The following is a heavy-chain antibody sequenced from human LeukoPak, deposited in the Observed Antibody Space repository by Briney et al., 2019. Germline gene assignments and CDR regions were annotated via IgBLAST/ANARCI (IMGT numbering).Heavy chain of an antibody. V-gene: IGHV4-38-2*01. Sequence: SSETLSLTCAVSGYSFSSGYYWGWIQHPPRRGLWGFGSIYHSGSTYYTPSLKSRVTISVDTSKNQFSLTLSSVTAEDTAVYYCARYGGEGTYYDFWSGYYYNGFVPCGEGNLVTVSS. J-gene: IGHJ5*02. CDR1: GYSFSSGYY. CDR3: ARYGGEGTYYDFWSGYYYNGFVP. CDR2: IYHSGST. D-gene: IGHD3-3*01.